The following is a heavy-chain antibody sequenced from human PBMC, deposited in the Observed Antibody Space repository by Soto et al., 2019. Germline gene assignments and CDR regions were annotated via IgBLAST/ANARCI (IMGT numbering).Heavy chain of an antibody. CDR2: IYAGGST. Sequence: EVQMVESGGGLVQPGGSLRLSCAVSGFTVITNYISWVRQAPGKGLEWGSDIYAGGSTYYTDSVKGRFAISRDNSKNTLYLQMNSLRAEDTAVYYCARKKSIVGATGYFDYWGQGTLVIVSS. J-gene: IGHJ4*02. V-gene: IGHV3-66*01. CDR3: ARKKSIVGATGYFDY. D-gene: IGHD1-26*01. CDR1: GFTVITNY.